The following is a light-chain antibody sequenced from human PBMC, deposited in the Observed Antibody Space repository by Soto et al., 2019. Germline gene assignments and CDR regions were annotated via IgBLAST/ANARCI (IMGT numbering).Light chain of an antibody. CDR1: QSVSSSY. CDR3: PQYGRSSFT. V-gene: IGKV3-20*01. CDR2: GAS. J-gene: IGKJ3*01. Sequence: EIVLTQSPGTLSLSPGERATLSCRASQSVSSSYLAWYQQKPGQAPRLLIYGASSRATGIPDRFSGSGSGTDFTLTISRLEPEDLAVYYCPQYGRSSFTSGPGTKVDIK.